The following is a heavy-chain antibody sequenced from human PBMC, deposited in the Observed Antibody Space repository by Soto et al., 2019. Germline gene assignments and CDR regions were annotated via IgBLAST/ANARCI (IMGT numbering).Heavy chain of an antibody. D-gene: IGHD1-26*01. CDR2: IHSDGSST. CDR1: GFTFSYYW. CDR3: ARGDRGAFDL. J-gene: IGHJ3*01. Sequence: EVQLVESGGGLVRPGGSLRLSCAAPGFTFSYYWMHWVRQAPGKGLVWVSRIHSDGSSTTYADFVKGRFIISRDNARNTVELQMNSVRVEDTAVYYCARGDRGAFDLWGQGTVVTVSS. V-gene: IGHV3-74*01.